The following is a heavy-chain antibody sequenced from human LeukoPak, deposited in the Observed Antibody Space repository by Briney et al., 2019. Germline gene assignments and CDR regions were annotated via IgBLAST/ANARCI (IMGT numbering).Heavy chain of an antibody. CDR2: IYYSGST. J-gene: IGHJ3*02. CDR3: ARGVEVVPEEAFDI. V-gene: IGHV4-39*07. CDR1: GGSISSSSYY. Sequence: SETLSLTCTVSGGSISSSSYYWGWIRQPPGKGLEWIGSIYYSGSTYYNPSLKSRVTISVDRSKNQFSLKLSSVTAADTAVYYCARGVEVVPEEAFDIWGQGTMVTVSS. D-gene: IGHD2-21*01.